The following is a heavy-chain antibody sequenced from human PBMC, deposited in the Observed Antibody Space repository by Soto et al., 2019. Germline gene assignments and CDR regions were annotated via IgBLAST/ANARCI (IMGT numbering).Heavy chain of an antibody. CDR2: IYWDDDK. CDR3: ARLQIVVVTANPNSYYFDY. Sequence: GSGPTLVNPTQTLTLTCTFSGFSLSTSGVGVGWIRQPPGKALEWLALIYWDDDKRYSPSLKSRLTITKDTSKNQVVLTMTNMDPVDTATYYCARLQIVVVTANPNSYYFDYWGQGTLVTVSS. J-gene: IGHJ4*02. V-gene: IGHV2-5*02. CDR1: GFSLSTSGVG. D-gene: IGHD2-21*02.